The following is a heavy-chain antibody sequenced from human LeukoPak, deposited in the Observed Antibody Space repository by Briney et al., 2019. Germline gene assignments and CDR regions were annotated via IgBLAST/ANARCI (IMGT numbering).Heavy chain of an antibody. J-gene: IGHJ5*02. D-gene: IGHD6-19*01. Sequence: SETLSLTCAVYGGSSSGYYWSWIRQPPGKGLEWIGEINHSGSTNYNPSLKSRVTISVDTSKNQFSLKLSSVTAADTAVYYCARPVGSGGGWGWFDPWGQGTLVTVSS. CDR2: INHSGST. CDR1: GGSSSGYY. CDR3: ARPVGSGGGWGWFDP. V-gene: IGHV4-34*01.